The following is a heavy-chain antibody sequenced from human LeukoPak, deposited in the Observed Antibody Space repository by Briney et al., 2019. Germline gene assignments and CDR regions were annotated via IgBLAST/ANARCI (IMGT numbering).Heavy chain of an antibody. D-gene: IGHD3-9*01. J-gene: IGHJ4*02. CDR3: ARSLRYFDKYYFDY. Sequence: PSETLSLTCAVYGGSFSGYYWSWIRQPPGKGLEWIGEINHSGSTNYNPSLKSRVTISVDTSKNQFSLKLSSVTAADTAVYYCARSLRYFDKYYFDYWGQGTLVTASS. CDR1: GGSFSGYY. V-gene: IGHV4-34*01. CDR2: INHSGST.